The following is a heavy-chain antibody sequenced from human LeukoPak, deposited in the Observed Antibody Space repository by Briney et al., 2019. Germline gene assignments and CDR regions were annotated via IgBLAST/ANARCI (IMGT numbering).Heavy chain of an antibody. Sequence: ASVTVSFKASGYTFTSYDINWVRQATGQELEWMGWMNPNSGNTGYAHKFYGRVTIPRHTSISTASMYVNSLTSSHTAVCCCARGSRYYYGSGSYLWFDPWGQGTLVTVSS. D-gene: IGHD3-10*01. CDR2: MNPNSGNT. CDR3: ARGSRYYYGSGSYLWFDP. CDR1: GYTFTSYD. V-gene: IGHV1-8*01. J-gene: IGHJ5*02.